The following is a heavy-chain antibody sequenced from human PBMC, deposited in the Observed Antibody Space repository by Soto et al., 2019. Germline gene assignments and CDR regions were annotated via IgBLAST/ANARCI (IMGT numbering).Heavy chain of an antibody. D-gene: IGHD3-16*01. CDR2: IIYDGGIT. J-gene: IGHJ4*02. CDR1: GFDFSSYW. V-gene: IGHV3-74*01. CDR3: ARDRWGLLGGDY. Sequence: EVQLVESGGGLVQPGGSLRISCAASGFDFSSYWMHWVRQAPGEGPVWVSRIIYDGGITNYVDSVKGRFTMSRDNDKNTVFLQMNSLRAEDTAVSYCARDRWGLLGGDYWGQGTLVIVSS.